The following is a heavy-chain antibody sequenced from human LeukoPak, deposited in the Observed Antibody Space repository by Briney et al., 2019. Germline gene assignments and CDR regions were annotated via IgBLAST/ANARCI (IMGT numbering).Heavy chain of an antibody. CDR3: AKEEKVGPTTADY. Sequence: GGSLRLSCAASGFTFSSYSMNWVRQTPGKGLEWASSIGTRRTSTYYADSVKGRFTISRDNSKSTLYLQMNSLRAEDTAVYYCAKEEKVGPTTADYWGQGTLVTVSS. CDR2: IGTRRTST. D-gene: IGHD1-26*01. CDR1: GFTFSSYS. J-gene: IGHJ4*02. V-gene: IGHV3-21*04.